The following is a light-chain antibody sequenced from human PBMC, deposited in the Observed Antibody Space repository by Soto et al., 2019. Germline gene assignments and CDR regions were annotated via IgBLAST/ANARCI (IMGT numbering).Light chain of an antibody. CDR1: QDINSY. J-gene: IGKJ4*01. Sequence: DVQMTQSPSSLSASVGDRVTITCRASQDINSYLAWYQQKAGNAPKSLIYGASSLQTGVPSRFSGSESGTDFTLTISNLQPEYSATYYCQQYNIYPLTFGGGTKVEIK. CDR2: GAS. CDR3: QQYNIYPLT. V-gene: IGKV1D-16*01.